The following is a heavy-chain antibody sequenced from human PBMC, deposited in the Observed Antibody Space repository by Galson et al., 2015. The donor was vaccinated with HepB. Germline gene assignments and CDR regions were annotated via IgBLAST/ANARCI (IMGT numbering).Heavy chain of an antibody. CDR1: GGTFIHYA. Sequence: SVKVSCKASGGTFIHYAISWVRQAPGQGLEWMGGIIPIFGTANYAQKFQGRVTITADKSTSTAYMELSSLRSEDTAVYYCARTHYDYVWGSYRSNRWFDPWGQGTLVTVSS. V-gene: IGHV1-69*06. D-gene: IGHD3-16*02. J-gene: IGHJ5*02. CDR2: IIPIFGTA. CDR3: ARTHYDYVWGSYRSNRWFDP.